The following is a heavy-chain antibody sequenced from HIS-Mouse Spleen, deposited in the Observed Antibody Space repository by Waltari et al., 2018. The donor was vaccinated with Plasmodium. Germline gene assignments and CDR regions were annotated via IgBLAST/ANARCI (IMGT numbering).Heavy chain of an antibody. J-gene: IGHJ3*02. V-gene: IGHV2-5*02. D-gene: IGHD3-16*01. CDR2: SYWDDDK. CDR1: GFSLSTSGVG. CDR3: AHRRFFLLGDNDAFDI. Sequence: QITLKESGPTLVKPTQTLTLTCTFSGFSLSTSGVGVGWIRQPPGKALEWLAPSYWDDDKRSTPSLKRRLTITKDTSKNQVVLTMNSMDPVETATYYCAHRRFFLLGDNDAFDIWGQGTMVTVSS.